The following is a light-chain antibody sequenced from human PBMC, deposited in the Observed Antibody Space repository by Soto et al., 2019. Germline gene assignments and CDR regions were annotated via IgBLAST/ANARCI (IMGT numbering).Light chain of an antibody. J-gene: IGKJ4*01. V-gene: IGKV3-11*01. Sequence: EIELTQSPATLSLSPGERATLSCSASQNVYEYVAWYQQKPGQAPRLLIYDASNRATGIPARFSGSGSGTDFNLTISSLEPEDFAVYYCQQRAKWVTFGRGTKVDIK. CDR2: DAS. CDR1: QNVYEY. CDR3: QQRAKWVT.